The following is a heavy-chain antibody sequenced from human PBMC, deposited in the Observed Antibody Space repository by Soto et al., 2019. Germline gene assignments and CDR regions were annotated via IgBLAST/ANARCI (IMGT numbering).Heavy chain of an antibody. D-gene: IGHD3-10*01. CDR1: GGSFSGYY. V-gene: IGHV4-34*01. J-gene: IGHJ5*02. CDR3: ARGLSFGSGSHRLNWFDP. CDR2: INHSGST. Sequence: ETLSLTCAVYGGSFSGYYWSWIRQPPGKGLEWIGEINHSGSTNYNPSLKSRVTISVDTSKNQFSLKLSSVTAADTAVYYCARGLSFGSGSHRLNWFDPWGQGTLVTVSS.